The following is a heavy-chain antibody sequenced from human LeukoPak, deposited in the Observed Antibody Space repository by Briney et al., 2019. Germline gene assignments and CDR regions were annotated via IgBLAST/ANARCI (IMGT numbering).Heavy chain of an antibody. CDR3: ATTRDDTYFIMIFDH. CDR1: GFTFSTYA. J-gene: IGHJ4*02. Sequence: GWSLRLSCAASGFTFSTYAMNWLRQAPGKGLEWVSVISGGGGTTYYADSVKGRFTISRDNSKNTLFVLMNSLRDEDTAVYYCATTRDDTYFIMIFDHWGQGTLVTVSS. D-gene: IGHD3-16*01. V-gene: IGHV3-23*01. CDR2: ISGGGGTT.